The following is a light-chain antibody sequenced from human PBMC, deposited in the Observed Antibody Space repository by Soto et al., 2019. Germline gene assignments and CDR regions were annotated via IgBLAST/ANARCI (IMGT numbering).Light chain of an antibody. V-gene: IGLV1-51*02. Sequence: QSVLTQPPSVSAAPGQKVTISCSGSSSNTGNNYVSWYQQLPGTAPKLLIYENDKRPSGIPDRCSGSKSGTSATLGITGLQTGDEADYYCATWDSSRSAGLFGTGTQLTVL. CDR2: END. J-gene: IGLJ1*01. CDR3: ATWDSSRSAGL. CDR1: SSNTGNNY.